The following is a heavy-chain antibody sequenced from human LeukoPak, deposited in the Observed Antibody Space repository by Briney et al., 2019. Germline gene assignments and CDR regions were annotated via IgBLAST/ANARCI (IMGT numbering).Heavy chain of an antibody. J-gene: IGHJ3*02. CDR1: GFSFSSYS. Sequence: GGSLRLSCAASGFSFSSYSMNWVRQAPGKGLEWVSSISSRSSYIYYADSVKGRLTISRDNSKNTLYLQMSSLRAEDTAVYYCVKDVSARGDAIDIWGQGTMVTVSS. CDR3: VKDVSARGDAIDI. D-gene: IGHD3-10*01. CDR2: ISSRSSYI. V-gene: IGHV3-21*01.